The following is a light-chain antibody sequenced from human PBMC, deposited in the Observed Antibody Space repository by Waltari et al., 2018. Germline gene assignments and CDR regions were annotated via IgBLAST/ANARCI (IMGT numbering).Light chain of an antibody. CDR3: AAWDDSLKGVL. V-gene: IGLV1-36*01. CDR1: RSNIGNNA. Sequence: QSVLTQTPSVSEAPRQRVTISCSGSRSNIGNNAVNWYQQVPGKAPKLLVFADDLPPSVVSDRFSGSKSGTSASLAISGLRSEDEGVYFCAAWDDSLKGVLFGGGTKLTVL. CDR2: ADD. J-gene: IGLJ2*01.